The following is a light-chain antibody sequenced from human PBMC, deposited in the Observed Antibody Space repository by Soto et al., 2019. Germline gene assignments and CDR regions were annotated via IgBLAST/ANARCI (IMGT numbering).Light chain of an antibody. V-gene: IGKV3-20*01. J-gene: IGKJ1*01. CDR2: GAS. CDR3: QQYGTSPRT. Sequence: EFVLTQSPGTLSLSPGERATLSCRASHSVSSSYLAWYQQKPGQAPRLLIYGASSRATGIPDRFSGSGSGTDFTLTISRLEPEDFAVYYCQQYGTSPRTFGQGTKVDIK. CDR1: HSVSSSY.